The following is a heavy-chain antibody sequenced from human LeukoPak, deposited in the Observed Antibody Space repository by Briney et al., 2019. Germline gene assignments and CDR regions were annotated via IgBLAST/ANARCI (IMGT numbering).Heavy chain of an antibody. CDR1: GFTFSSYS. D-gene: IGHD3-9*01. J-gene: IGHJ4*02. V-gene: IGHV3-74*01. CDR3: ARDHPRYFDWLPSD. CDR2: INTDGSST. Sequence: PGGSLRLSCAASGFTFSSYSMNWVRQAPGKGLVWVSRINTDGSSTSYADSVKGRFTISRDNAKNTLYLQMNSLRAEDTAVYYCARDHPRYFDWLPSDWGQGALVIVSS.